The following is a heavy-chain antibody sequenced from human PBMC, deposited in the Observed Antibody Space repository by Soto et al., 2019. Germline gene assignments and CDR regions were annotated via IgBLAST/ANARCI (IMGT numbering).Heavy chain of an antibody. V-gene: IGHV1-69*01. CDR2: IIPIFGTA. Sequence: QVQLVQSGAEVKKPGSSVKVSCKASGGTFSSYAISWVRQAPGQGLEWMGGIIPIFGTANYAQKFQGRVTITAEESTSTAYMELSSLRSEDTAVYYCAKETTTNYDFWSGYYRFDYWGQGTLVTVSS. J-gene: IGHJ4*02. D-gene: IGHD3-3*01. CDR1: GGTFSSYA. CDR3: AKETTTNYDFWSGYYRFDY.